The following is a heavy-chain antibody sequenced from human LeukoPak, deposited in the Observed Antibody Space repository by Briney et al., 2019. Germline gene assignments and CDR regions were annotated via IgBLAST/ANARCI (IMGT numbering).Heavy chain of an antibody. V-gene: IGHV4-34*01. CDR3: ARQRLIRGYSYVDY. CDR2: INHSGST. CDR1: GGSISSYY. Sequence: PSETLSLTCTVSGGSISSYYWSWIRQPPGKGLEWIGEINHSGSTNYNPSLKSRVTISVDTSKNQFSLKLSSVTAADTAVYYCARQRLIRGYSYVDYWGQGTLVTVSS. D-gene: IGHD5-18*01. J-gene: IGHJ4*02.